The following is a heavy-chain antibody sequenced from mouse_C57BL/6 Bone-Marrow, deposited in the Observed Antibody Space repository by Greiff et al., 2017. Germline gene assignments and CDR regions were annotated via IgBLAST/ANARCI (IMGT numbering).Heavy chain of an antibody. J-gene: IGHJ1*03. V-gene: IGHV5-4*01. CDR1: GFTFSSYA. D-gene: IGHD5-5*01. Sequence: DVKLVESGGGLVKPGGSLKLSCAASGFTFSSYAMSWVRQTPEKRLEWVATISDGGSYTYYPDNVKGRFTISRDTAKNNLYLQMSHLKSEDTAMYYCAREDYLGWYFDVWGTGTTVTGSS. CDR2: ISDGGSYT. CDR3: AREDYLGWYFDV.